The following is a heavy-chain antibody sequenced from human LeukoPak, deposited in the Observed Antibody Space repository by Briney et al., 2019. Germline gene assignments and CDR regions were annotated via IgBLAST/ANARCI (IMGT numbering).Heavy chain of an antibody. Sequence: GGSLRLSCAASGFTFSDFPMIWVRQAPGKGLEWVSYISSSSSTIYYADSVKGRFTIPRDNAKNSLYLQMNSLRAEDTAVYYCAREGYDFWGVYMDVWGKGTTVTVSS. J-gene: IGHJ6*03. V-gene: IGHV3-48*01. CDR3: AREGYDFWGVYMDV. CDR1: GFTFSDFP. D-gene: IGHD3-3*01. CDR2: ISSSSSTI.